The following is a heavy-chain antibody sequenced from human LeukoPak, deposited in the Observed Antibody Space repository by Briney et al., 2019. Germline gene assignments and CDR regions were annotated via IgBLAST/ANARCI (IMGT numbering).Heavy chain of an antibody. J-gene: IGHJ4*02. Sequence: GGSLRLSCAASGLTFSSSAMSWVRQAPGKGLEWVSSISGSGYVTYYADSVKGRFTLSRDNFENTLYLRMNSLRAEDTAVYYCAINGSSWYDYWGQGTLVTVFS. CDR3: AINGSSWYDY. V-gene: IGHV3-23*01. CDR1: GLTFSSSA. D-gene: IGHD6-13*01. CDR2: ISGSGYVT.